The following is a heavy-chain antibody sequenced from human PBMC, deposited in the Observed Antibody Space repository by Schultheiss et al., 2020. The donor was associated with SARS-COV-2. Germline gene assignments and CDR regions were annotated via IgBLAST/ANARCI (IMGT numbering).Heavy chain of an antibody. CDR2: MFHGGSI. CDR3: LFRLAEYFQH. J-gene: IGHJ1*01. V-gene: IGHV4-34*03. D-gene: IGHD3-3*01. CDR1: GGSFSGYY. Sequence: SQTLSLTCAVYGGSFSGYYWSWIRQPPGKGLEWIGEMFHGGSINYNPSLKSRVTISGDTSKNQFSLILSSVTAADTAVYYCLFRLAEYFQHWGQGTLVTVSS.